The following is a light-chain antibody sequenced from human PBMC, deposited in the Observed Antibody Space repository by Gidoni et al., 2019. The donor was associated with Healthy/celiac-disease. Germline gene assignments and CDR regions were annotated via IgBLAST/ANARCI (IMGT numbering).Light chain of an antibody. CDR3: QAWDSSTAV. CDR1: KLDDKY. CDR2: QDS. J-gene: IGLJ2*01. Sequence: SYELTLPPAVSVSPGKTASITCPGDKLDDKYSCWYQQKPGQSPVLVIYQDSKRPPGIPERFSGSRSGNTATLTVSGTQAMDEADYYCQAWDSSTAVFGGGTKLTVL. V-gene: IGLV3-1*01.